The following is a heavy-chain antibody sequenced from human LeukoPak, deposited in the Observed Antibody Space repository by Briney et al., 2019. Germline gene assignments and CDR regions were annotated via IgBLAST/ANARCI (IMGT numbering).Heavy chain of an antibody. D-gene: IGHD2-2*01. V-gene: IGHV1-8*03. CDR1: GYTFTSYD. CDR3: ARGKPAALFDY. J-gene: IGHJ4*02. Sequence: GASVKVSCKGSGYTFTSYDINWVRQATGQGLQWMGWMNPNSGNTGYAQKFQGRVTITRNTSISTAYMELSSLRSEDTAVYYCARGKPAALFDYWGQGTLVTVSS. CDR2: MNPNSGNT.